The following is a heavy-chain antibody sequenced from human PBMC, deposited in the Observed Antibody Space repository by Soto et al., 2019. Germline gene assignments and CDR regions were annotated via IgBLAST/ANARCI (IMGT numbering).Heavy chain of an antibody. CDR3: ARDTGLLWFGELSPDAFDI. J-gene: IGHJ3*02. CDR2: IYHSGST. V-gene: IGHV4-38-2*02. D-gene: IGHD3-10*01. Sequence: PSETLSLTCAVSGYSISSGYYWGWIRQPPGKGLEWIGSIYHSGSTYYNPSLKSRVTISVDTSKNQFSLKLSSVTAADTAVYYCARDTGLLWFGELSPDAFDIWGQGTMVTVSS. CDR1: GYSISSGYY.